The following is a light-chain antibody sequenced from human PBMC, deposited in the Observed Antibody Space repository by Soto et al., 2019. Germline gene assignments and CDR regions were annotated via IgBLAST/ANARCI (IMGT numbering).Light chain of an antibody. CDR2: EDN. V-gene: IGLV6-57*01. J-gene: IGLJ3*02. CDR1: SGSIASNY. CDR3: QSYDSSNHWV. Sequence: NFMLTQPHSVSESPGKTVTISCTRSSGSIASNYVQWYQQRPGSSPTTVIYEDNQRPSGFPDRFSGSIDSSSNSASLTISGLKTEDEADYFCQSYDSSNHWVFGGGTKRTVL.